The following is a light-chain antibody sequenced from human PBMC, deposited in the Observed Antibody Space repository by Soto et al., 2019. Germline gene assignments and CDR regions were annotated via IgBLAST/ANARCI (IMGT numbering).Light chain of an antibody. CDR1: QSITSF. Sequence: DIQMTQSPSSLSASVGDRVTITCRASQSITSFLSWYQHKPGKAPKLLIYGASSLHRGVPSRFSGSGSGTDFTLTISSLQPGDFATYYCLQTYRTPFTFGPGTTGDLK. J-gene: IGKJ3*01. CDR2: GAS. CDR3: LQTYRTPFT. V-gene: IGKV1-39*01.